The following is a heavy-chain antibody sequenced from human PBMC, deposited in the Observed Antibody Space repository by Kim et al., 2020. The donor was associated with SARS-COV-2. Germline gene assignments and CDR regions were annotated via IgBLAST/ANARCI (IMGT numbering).Heavy chain of an antibody. D-gene: IGHD1-1*01. Sequence: GGSLRLSCAASGFTFSSYEMNWVRQAPGKGLEWVSYISSSGSTIYYADSVKGRFTISRDNAKNSPYLQMNSLRAEDTAVYYCERRVQERYYYYGMDVWGQGTTVTVSS. CDR2: ISSSGSTI. V-gene: IGHV3-48*03. J-gene: IGHJ6*02. CDR1: GFTFSSYE. CDR3: ERRVQERYYYYGMDV.